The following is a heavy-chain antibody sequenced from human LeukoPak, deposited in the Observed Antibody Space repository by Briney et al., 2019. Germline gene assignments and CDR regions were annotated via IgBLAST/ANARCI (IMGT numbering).Heavy chain of an antibody. CDR3: ARERYGSGTYEFV. CDR2: ISPSAGST. Sequence: ASVKVSCKAPGYTFITYHIHWVRQAAGQGLEWMGMISPSAGSTYYAQKLQGRVTLTGDTSTNTVYMELSSLRSEDTAIYYCARERYGSGTYEFVWGQGTTVTVSS. J-gene: IGHJ6*02. V-gene: IGHV1-46*04. D-gene: IGHD3-10*01. CDR1: GYTFITYH.